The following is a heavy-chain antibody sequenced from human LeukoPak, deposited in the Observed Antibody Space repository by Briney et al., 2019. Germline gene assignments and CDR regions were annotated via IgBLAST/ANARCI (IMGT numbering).Heavy chain of an antibody. CDR1: GDIFTAYL. CDR3: ARENDFNYSFDY. Sequence: ASVKVSRKASGDIFTAYLMLWVRQAPGQGLEWMGRINPTTGVTTYAQRFQDRVTMTRDASVNTVYMELNRLTTADTAMYYCARENDFNYSFDYWGRGTLITVSS. V-gene: IGHV1-2*06. D-gene: IGHD3-3*01. CDR2: INPTTGVT. J-gene: IGHJ4*02.